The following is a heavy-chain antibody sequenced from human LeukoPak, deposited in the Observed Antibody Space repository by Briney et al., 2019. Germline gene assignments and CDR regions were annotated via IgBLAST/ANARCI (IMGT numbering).Heavy chain of an antibody. D-gene: IGHD6-19*01. CDR2: INPNSGGT. J-gene: IGHJ4*02. Sequence: ASVKVSCKASGYTFTGYYMHWVRQAPGQGLEWMGWINPNSGGTNYAQKFQGRVTVTRDTSISTAYMELSRLRSDDTAVYYCARVSRAVAGTVVSIIDYWGQGTLVTVSS. CDR3: ARVSRAVAGTVVSIIDY. V-gene: IGHV1-2*02. CDR1: GYTFTGYY.